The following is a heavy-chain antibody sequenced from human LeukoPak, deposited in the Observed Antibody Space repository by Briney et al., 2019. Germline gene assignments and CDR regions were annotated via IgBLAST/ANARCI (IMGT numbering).Heavy chain of an antibody. J-gene: IGHJ5*02. Sequence: GSLTLSCAASGFTFSSYAMSWVRPAPGKGLEWISVVSGSGGSTYYADSVKGRFTISRDNSKNTLYLQMNCLKAEDTAVYYCAKESELLCGGWFDPWGKGTLVTVSS. CDR3: AKESELLCGGWFDP. D-gene: IGHD2-2*01. CDR2: VSGSGGST. V-gene: IGHV3-23*01. CDR1: GFTFSSYA.